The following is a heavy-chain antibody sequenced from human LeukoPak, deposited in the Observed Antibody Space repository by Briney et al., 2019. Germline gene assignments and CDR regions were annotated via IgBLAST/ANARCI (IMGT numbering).Heavy chain of an antibody. V-gene: IGHV4-39*07. Sequence: SETLSLTCTVSGGSISSSSYYWGWIRQPPGKGLEWIGSIYHSGNTYYNPSLKSRVTISVDTSKNQFSLKLNSVTAADTAVYYCERDLYSSRTNDAFVIWGQGTMVTVSS. CDR2: IYHSGNT. D-gene: IGHD6-13*01. CDR3: ERDLYSSRTNDAFVI. J-gene: IGHJ3*02. CDR1: GGSISSSSYY.